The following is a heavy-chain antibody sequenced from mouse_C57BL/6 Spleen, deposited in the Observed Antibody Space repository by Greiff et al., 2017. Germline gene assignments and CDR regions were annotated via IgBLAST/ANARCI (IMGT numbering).Heavy chain of an antibody. Sequence: QVQLQQPGAELVMPGASVKLSCKASGYTFTSYWMHWVKQRPGQGLEWIGEIDPSDSYTNYNQKFKGKSTLTVDKSSSTAYMQLSSLTSDDSAVYYCARSTYCGSSLYAMDDWGQGTSVTVSS. CDR3: ARSTYCGSSLYAMDD. CDR2: IDPSDSYT. CDR1: GYTFTSYW. D-gene: IGHD1-1*01. J-gene: IGHJ4*01. V-gene: IGHV1-69*01.